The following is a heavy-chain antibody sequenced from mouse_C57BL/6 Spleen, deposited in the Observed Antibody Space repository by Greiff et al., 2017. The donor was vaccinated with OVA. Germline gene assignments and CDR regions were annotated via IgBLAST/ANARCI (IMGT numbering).Heavy chain of an antibody. CDR3: ARNRYGTHYFDY. V-gene: IGHV5-17*01. CDR2: ISSGSSTI. CDR1: GFTFSDYG. J-gene: IGHJ2*01. Sequence: DVHLVESGGGLVKPGGSLKLSCAASGFTFSDYGMHWVRQAPEKGLEWVAYISSGSSTIYYADTVKGRFTISRDNAKNTLFLQMTSLRSEDTAMYYCARNRYGTHYFDYWGQGTTLTVSS. D-gene: IGHD1-1*01.